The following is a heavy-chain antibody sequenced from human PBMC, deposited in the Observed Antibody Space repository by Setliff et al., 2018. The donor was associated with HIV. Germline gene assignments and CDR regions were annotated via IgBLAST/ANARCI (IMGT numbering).Heavy chain of an antibody. CDR3: ARDPTTVMDYFDY. J-gene: IGHJ4*02. V-gene: IGHV1-69*13. Sequence: SVKVSCKASGGTFSNYAISWVRQAPGQGLEWMGGIIPIFGTGMYAQKFQGRVTITADESTTTAYMELSSLRSEDTAVYYCARDPTTVMDYFDYWGQGTLVTV. CDR2: IIPIFGTG. D-gene: IGHD4-17*01. CDR1: GGTFSNYA.